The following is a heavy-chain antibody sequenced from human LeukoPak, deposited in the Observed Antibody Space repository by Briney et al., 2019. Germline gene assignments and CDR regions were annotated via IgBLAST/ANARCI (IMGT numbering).Heavy chain of an antibody. CDR3: ARVGGDRGFYYYYYVDV. CDR1: GFTFSSYW. J-gene: IGHJ6*03. Sequence: GGSLRLSCAASGFTFSSYWMSWVRQAPGKGLEWVANIKQDGSEKYYVDSVKGRFTISRDNAKNSLYLQMNGLRAEDTAVYYCARVGGDRGFYYYYYVDVWGKGTTVTVSS. CDR2: IKQDGSEK. D-gene: IGHD2-21*02. V-gene: IGHV3-7*01.